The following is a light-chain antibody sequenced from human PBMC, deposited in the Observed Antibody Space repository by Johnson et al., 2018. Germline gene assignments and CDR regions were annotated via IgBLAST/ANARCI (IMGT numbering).Light chain of an antibody. CDR2: ENN. V-gene: IGLV1-51*02. Sequence: QSVLTQPPSVSAAPGQKVTISCSGSSSNIGNNYVSWYQQLTGTAPKLLIYENNKRPSGIPDRFSGSKSGTSATLGITGLQTGDEADYYCGTWDSRLSAGKVLGTGTKATVL. CDR3: GTWDSRLSAGKV. J-gene: IGLJ1*01. CDR1: SSNIGNNY.